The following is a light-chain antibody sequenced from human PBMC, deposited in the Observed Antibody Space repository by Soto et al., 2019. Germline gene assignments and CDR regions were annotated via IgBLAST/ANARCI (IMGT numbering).Light chain of an antibody. J-gene: IGKJ2*01. CDR3: QQYDT. CDR1: QSVSSN. V-gene: IGKV3-20*01. CDR2: GAS. Sequence: IVLTQSPATLSVSPGERATLSCRASQSVSSNLAWHQQRPGQAPRLLIYGASSRATGIPDRFTGSGSGTDFTLTISRLEPEDFAVYYCQQYDTFGQGTKVDIK.